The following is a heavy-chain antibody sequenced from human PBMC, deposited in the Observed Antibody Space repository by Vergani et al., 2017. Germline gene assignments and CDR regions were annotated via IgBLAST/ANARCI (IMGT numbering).Heavy chain of an antibody. D-gene: IGHD4-17*01. Sequence: QVQLVQSGAEVKKPGASVKVSCKTSGYTFTNYGISWVRQAPGQGLEWMGWISAYNGDTKYAQKLQGRVTMTRDTSTSTGYMELRSLRSDDTAVYYCAGVHGDYDPPGDGRSDWGQGTLVTVSS. CDR2: ISAYNGDT. V-gene: IGHV1-18*01. J-gene: IGHJ4*02. CDR3: AGVHGDYDPPGDGRSD. CDR1: GYTFTNYG.